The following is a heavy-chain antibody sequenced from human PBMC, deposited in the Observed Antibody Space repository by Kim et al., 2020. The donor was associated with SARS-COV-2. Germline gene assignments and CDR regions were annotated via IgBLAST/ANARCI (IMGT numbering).Heavy chain of an antibody. CDR3: ANIPYYDFWSGYSPIDY. V-gene: IGHV3-23*01. D-gene: IGHD3-3*01. J-gene: IGHJ4*02. Sequence: VKGRFTISRDNSKNTLYLQMNSLRAEDTAVYYCANIPYYDFWSGYSPIDYWGQGTLVTVSS.